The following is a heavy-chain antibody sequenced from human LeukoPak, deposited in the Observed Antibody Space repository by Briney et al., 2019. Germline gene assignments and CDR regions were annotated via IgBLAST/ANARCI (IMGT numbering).Heavy chain of an antibody. J-gene: IGHJ6*03. CDR3: ARVSGSSWYLYYYYYMDV. V-gene: IGHV6-1*01. Sequence: SQTLSLTCAISGDSVSSNSAAWNWIRQSPSRGLEWLGRTYYRSKWYNDYAVSVKSRITINPDTSKNQFSLQLNSVTPEDTAVYYCARVSGSSWYLYYYYYMDVWGKGTTVTISS. CDR1: GDSVSSNSAA. D-gene: IGHD6-13*01. CDR2: TYYRSKWYN.